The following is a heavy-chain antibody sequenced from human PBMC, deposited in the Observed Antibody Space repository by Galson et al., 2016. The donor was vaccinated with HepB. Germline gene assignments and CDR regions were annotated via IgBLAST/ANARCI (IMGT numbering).Heavy chain of an antibody. CDR1: GYTFANDA. J-gene: IGHJ4*02. V-gene: IGHV1-18*04. CDR2: ISAYNGNT. CDR3: ARMVWLQLTPYFDY. D-gene: IGHD5-24*01. Sequence: SVKVSCKASGYTFANDAISWVRQTPGQGLEWMGWISAYNGNTDYAQKLQGRVTMTTDTSTTTSYMELRSLRSDDPAVYYCARMVWLQLTPYFDYWGQGTLVTVSS.